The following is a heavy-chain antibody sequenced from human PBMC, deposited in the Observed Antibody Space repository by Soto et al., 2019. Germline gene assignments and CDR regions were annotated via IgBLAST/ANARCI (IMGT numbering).Heavy chain of an antibody. J-gene: IGHJ4*02. CDR3: TKYRRTDGEGYSFDY. Sequence: KPSETLSLTCTVSGGSTSGSYWSWIRQTPGKVLEWVGYIHYSGSTNYNPSLKSRVTMSVDSAKNQFSLQLSSVTAADTAVYFCTKYRRTDGEGYSFDYWGQGALVTVSS. CDR2: IHYSGST. V-gene: IGHV4-59*01. D-gene: IGHD2-15*01. CDR1: GGSTSGSY.